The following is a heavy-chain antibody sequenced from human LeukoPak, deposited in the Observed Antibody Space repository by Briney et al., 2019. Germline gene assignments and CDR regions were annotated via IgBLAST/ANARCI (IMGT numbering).Heavy chain of an antibody. CDR1: GFTFSSYE. CDR2: ISYDGSNK. Sequence: GGSLRLSCAASGFTFSSYEMNWVRQAPGKGLEWVAVISYDGSNKYYADSVKGRFTISRDNSKNTLYLQMNSLRAEDTAVYYCARGLTYNYDSSDDTGAFDIWGQGTMVTVSS. J-gene: IGHJ3*02. V-gene: IGHV3-30*04. D-gene: IGHD3-22*01. CDR3: ARGLTYNYDSSDDTGAFDI.